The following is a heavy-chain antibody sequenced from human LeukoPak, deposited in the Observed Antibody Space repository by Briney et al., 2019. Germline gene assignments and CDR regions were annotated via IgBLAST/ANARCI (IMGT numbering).Heavy chain of an antibody. V-gene: IGHV3-15*04. CDR3: TTDEDWNYARKDV. J-gene: IGHJ6*02. CDR2: TVSEIDGGTT. D-gene: IGHD1-7*01. CDR1: GFTFNYAW. Sequence: GGSLRLSCAASGFTFNYAWMSWVRQVPGKGLEWVGQTVSEIDGGTTDYATPVKGRFTISRDDSKSTLYLQMNSLKIEDTAVYYCTTDEDWNYARKDVWGQGAMVIVSS.